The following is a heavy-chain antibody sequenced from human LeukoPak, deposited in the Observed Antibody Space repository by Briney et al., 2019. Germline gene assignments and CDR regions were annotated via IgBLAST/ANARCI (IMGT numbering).Heavy chain of an antibody. J-gene: IGHJ3*02. Sequence: PSETLSLTCTVSGGSISSYYWSWIRQPPGKGLEWIGYIYYSGSSNYNPSLKSRVTISVDTSKNQFSLKLSSVTAADTAVYYCARTPRKRDGYNAFDIWGQGTMVTVSS. D-gene: IGHD5-24*01. CDR2: IYYSGSS. CDR3: ARTPRKRDGYNAFDI. V-gene: IGHV4-59*01. CDR1: GGSISSYY.